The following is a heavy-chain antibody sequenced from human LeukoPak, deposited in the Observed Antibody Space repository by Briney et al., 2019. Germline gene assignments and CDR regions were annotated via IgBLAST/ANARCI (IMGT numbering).Heavy chain of an antibody. D-gene: IGHD3-22*01. Sequence: GRSLRLSCAASGFTFSDYGTHWVRQAPGKGLEWVAVIWYDGSNKYYADSVKGRFTISRDNSKNTLYLQMNSLRAEDTAVYYCAREYPPRYYYDSSGYLDYWGQGTLVTVSS. CDR2: IWYDGSNK. J-gene: IGHJ4*02. CDR3: AREYPPRYYYDSSGYLDY. V-gene: IGHV3-33*08. CDR1: GFTFSDYG.